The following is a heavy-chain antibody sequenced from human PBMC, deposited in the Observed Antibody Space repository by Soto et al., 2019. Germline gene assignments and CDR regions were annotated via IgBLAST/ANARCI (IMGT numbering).Heavy chain of an antibody. Sequence: QVQLVQSGAAVKKPGSSVKVSCKASGGTFSSYAISWVRQAPGQGLEWMGGIIPIFGTANYAQKFQGRVTITADESTSTAYMELSSLRSEDTAVYYCARQGECSGGSCSTPFDYWGQGTLVTVSS. CDR1: GGTFSSYA. D-gene: IGHD2-15*01. CDR3: ARQGECSGGSCSTPFDY. V-gene: IGHV1-69*12. J-gene: IGHJ4*02. CDR2: IIPIFGTA.